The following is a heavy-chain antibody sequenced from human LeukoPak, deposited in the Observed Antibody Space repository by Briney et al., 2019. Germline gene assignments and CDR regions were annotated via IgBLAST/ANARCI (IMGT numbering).Heavy chain of an antibody. J-gene: IGHJ4*02. CDR3: ARDQVSIAGTGIDY. D-gene: IGHD6-13*01. CDR1: GFTFSSYW. V-gene: IGHV3-74*01. CDR2: IKSDGST. Sequence: GGSLRLSCAASGFTFSSYWMHWVRQTPGKGLVWVSRIKSDGSTIYADSVKGRFTISRDNAKNSLYLQMNSLRAEDTAVYYCARDQVSIAGTGIDYWGQGTLVTVSS.